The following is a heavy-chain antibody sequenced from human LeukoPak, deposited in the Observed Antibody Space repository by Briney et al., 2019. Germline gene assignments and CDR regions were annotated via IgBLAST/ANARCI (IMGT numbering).Heavy chain of an antibody. V-gene: IGHV3-7*01. J-gene: IGHJ5*02. CDR3: ANGGTYSSGP. Sequence: GGSLRLSCVASGFNFNNYDLHWVRQAPGKGLEWVATIKPDGSAQYYVDSVKGRFTISRDNAKNSLFLQINSLRAEDTAVYYCANGGTYSSGPWGQGTLVTVSS. CDR2: IKPDGSAQ. D-gene: IGHD3-22*01. CDR1: GFNFNNYD.